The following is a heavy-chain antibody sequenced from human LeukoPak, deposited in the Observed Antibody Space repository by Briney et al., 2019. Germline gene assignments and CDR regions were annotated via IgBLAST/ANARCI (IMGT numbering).Heavy chain of an antibody. J-gene: IGHJ4*02. CDR3: ARLKWELPYYFDY. Sequence: PGGSLRLSCAASGFTFSSYWKSWVRQAPGKGLEWVANIKQDGSEKYYVDSVKGRFTISRDNAKNSLYLQMNSLRAEDTAVYYCARLKWELPYYFDYWGQGTLVTVSS. D-gene: IGHD1-26*01. CDR1: GFTFSSYW. V-gene: IGHV3-7*01. CDR2: IKQDGSEK.